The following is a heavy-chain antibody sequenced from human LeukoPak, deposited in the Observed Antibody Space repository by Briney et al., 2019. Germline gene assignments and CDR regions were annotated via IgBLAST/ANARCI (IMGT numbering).Heavy chain of an antibody. V-gene: IGHV1-69-2*01. CDR2: VDPEDGET. CDR1: GYTFTSYY. D-gene: IGHD1-7*01. CDR3: ARTWNWNYDY. Sequence: ASVKVSCKASGYTFTSYYMHWVRQAPGKGLEWMGRVDPEDGETIYAEKFQGRVTITADTSTDTAYMELSSLRSEDTAVYYCARTWNWNYDYWGQGTLVTVSS. J-gene: IGHJ4*02.